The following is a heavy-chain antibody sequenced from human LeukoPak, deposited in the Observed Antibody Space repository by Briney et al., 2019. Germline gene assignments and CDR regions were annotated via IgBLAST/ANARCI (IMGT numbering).Heavy chain of an antibody. CDR1: GYTFTGYY. Sequence: ASVRVSCKASGYTFTGYYMHWVRQAPGQGLEWMGWINPNSGGTNYAQKFQGRVTMTRDTSISTAYMELSRLRSDDTAVYYCARGGVYDFWSGYKTYYYYYMDVWGKGTTVTVSS. J-gene: IGHJ6*03. D-gene: IGHD3-3*01. CDR2: INPNSGGT. V-gene: IGHV1-2*02. CDR3: ARGGVYDFWSGYKTYYYYYMDV.